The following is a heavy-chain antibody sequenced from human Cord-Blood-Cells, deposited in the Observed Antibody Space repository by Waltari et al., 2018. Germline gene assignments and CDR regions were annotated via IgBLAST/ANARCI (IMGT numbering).Heavy chain of an antibody. J-gene: IGHJ2*01. CDR1: GYTFTGYY. CDR2: INPNSGGT. CDR3: ASTVGYCSSTSCYSDWYFDL. Sequence: QVQLVQSGAEVKKPGASVKVSCKASGYTFTGYYMHWVRQAPGQGLEWMGWINPNSGGTNYAQKFQGRVTMTRDTSISTAYMELSRLRSDDTAVYYCASTVGYCSSTSCYSDWYFDLWGRGTLVTVSS. V-gene: IGHV1-2*02. D-gene: IGHD2-2*02.